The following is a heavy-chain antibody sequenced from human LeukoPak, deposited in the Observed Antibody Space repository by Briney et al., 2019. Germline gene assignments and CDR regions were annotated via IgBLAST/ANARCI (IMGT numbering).Heavy chain of an antibody. CDR3: ARDYGGSGPTTFDY. CDR2: IWYDGSNK. Sequence: PGRSLRLSCAASGFTFSSYGMHWVRQAPGKGLEWVAVIWYDGSNKYYADSVKGRFTISRDNSKNTLYLQMNSLRAEDTAVYYCARDYGGSGPTTFDYWGQGTLVTVSS. V-gene: IGHV3-33*01. CDR1: GFTFSSYG. D-gene: IGHD6-19*01. J-gene: IGHJ4*02.